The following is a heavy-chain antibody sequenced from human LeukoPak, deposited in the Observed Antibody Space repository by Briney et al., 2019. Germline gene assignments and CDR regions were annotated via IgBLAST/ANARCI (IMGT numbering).Heavy chain of an antibody. J-gene: IGHJ5*02. CDR3: VRHLSRYFDDQ. CDR1: GGTIGMIDW. V-gene: IGHV4-4*02. D-gene: IGHD3-9*01. CDR2: IFHTGTA. Sequence: SETLSLTCAVSGGTIGMIDWWSWIRQPPGKGLEWVGEIFHTGTANYNPSLKSRLTISVDTSKNHFSLNLNSLTAADTAMYYCVRHLSRYFDDQWGQGTLVTASS.